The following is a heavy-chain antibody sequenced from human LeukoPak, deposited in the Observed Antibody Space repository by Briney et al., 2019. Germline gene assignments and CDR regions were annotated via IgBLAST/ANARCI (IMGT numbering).Heavy chain of an antibody. CDR3: AKGSSSSRPYYFDY. Sequence: GGSLRLSCAASGFTFSNYAMSWVRQAPGKGLEWISAITGGGVDTYYADSVKGRFTISRDNSKNTLYLQMNSLRVEDTAVYYCAKGSSSSRPYYFDYWGQGALVTVSS. CDR2: ITGGGVDT. D-gene: IGHD6-6*01. CDR1: GFTFSNYA. V-gene: IGHV3-23*01. J-gene: IGHJ4*02.